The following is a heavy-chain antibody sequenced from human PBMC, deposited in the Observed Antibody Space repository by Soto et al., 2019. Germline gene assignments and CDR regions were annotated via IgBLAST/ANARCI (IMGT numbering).Heavy chain of an antibody. CDR1: GSTFSSNP. CDR2: ISYDGDNK. Sequence: QVQLVESGGGVVQPGRSLRLSFAASGSTFSSNPLNWVRQAPGKGREWVAVISYDGDNKYIAESVKGRFTISRDNSKNTVSLQMNSLRTEDTAMYFCARGTTTSAFSAMDVWGQGTTVTVSS. D-gene: IGHD1-1*01. CDR3: ARGTTTSAFSAMDV. J-gene: IGHJ6*02. V-gene: IGHV3-30-3*01.